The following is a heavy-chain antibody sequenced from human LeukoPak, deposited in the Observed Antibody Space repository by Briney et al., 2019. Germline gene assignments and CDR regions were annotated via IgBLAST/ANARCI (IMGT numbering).Heavy chain of an antibody. Sequence: GRSLRPSCAASRFTFSSYAMSWVRQAPGKGLEWVSAISGSGGSTYYADSVKGRFTISRDNSKNTLYLQMNSLRAEDTAVYYCAKGQTTRYYYYGMDVWGKGTTVTVSS. D-gene: IGHD4-17*01. CDR2: ISGSGGST. CDR1: RFTFSSYA. CDR3: AKGQTTRYYYYGMDV. J-gene: IGHJ6*04. V-gene: IGHV3-23*01.